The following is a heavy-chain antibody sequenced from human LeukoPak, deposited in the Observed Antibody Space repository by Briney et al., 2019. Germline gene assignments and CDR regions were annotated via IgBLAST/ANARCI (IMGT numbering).Heavy chain of an antibody. Sequence: PSETLSLPCTVSGYSISSGYYWGWIRQPPGKGLEWIGSIYHSGSTYYHPSLKSRVTISVDTSKNQFSLKLSSVTAADTAVYYCARGTNGVKWGQGTLVTVSS. D-gene: IGHD2-8*01. J-gene: IGHJ4*02. V-gene: IGHV4-38-2*02. CDR3: ARGTNGVK. CDR1: GYSISSGYY. CDR2: IYHSGST.